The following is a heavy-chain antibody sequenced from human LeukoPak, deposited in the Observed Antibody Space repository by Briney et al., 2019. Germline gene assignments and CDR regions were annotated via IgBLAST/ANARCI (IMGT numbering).Heavy chain of an antibody. CDR3: ARFKVGTNTTQKNAFDI. V-gene: IGHV3-30*01. CDR1: GFTFSNYA. Sequence: GGSLRLSCAASGFTFSNYAMHWVRQAPGKGLEWVAVISFDATKEYFGKSVKGRFTNYRDNSKATLYLQMHRLRIEDTALYFCARFKVGTNTTQKNAFDIWGRGTVVAVSS. CDR2: ISFDATKE. J-gene: IGHJ3*02. D-gene: IGHD1-1*01.